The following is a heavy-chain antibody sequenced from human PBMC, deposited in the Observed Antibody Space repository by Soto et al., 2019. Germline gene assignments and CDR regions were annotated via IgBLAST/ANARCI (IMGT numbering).Heavy chain of an antibody. Sequence: QVQLQQWGAGLLKPSETLSLTCAVYGGSFSGYYWSWIRQPPGKGLEWIGEINHSGSTNYNPSLKRRVTISVDTSKNQFSLKLSSVTAADTAVYYCAPSIAAAGTGDPWGQGTLVTVSS. J-gene: IGHJ5*02. CDR3: APSIAAAGTGDP. V-gene: IGHV4-34*01. CDR1: GGSFSGYY. D-gene: IGHD6-13*01. CDR2: INHSGST.